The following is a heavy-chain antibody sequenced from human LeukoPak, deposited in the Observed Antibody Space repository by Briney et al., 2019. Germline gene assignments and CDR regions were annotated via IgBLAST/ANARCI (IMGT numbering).Heavy chain of an antibody. CDR1: GFTLSDHY. J-gene: IGHJ3*02. V-gene: IGHV3-64D*09. Sequence: GGSLRLSCAASGFTLSDHYMDWVRQAPGKGLEYVSAISYNGDTTYYADSVKGRFSISRDNSKNTLDLQMNSLRPEDTAVYYCVSDRETQEQIWGPGTLVTVSS. CDR3: VSDRETQEQI. CDR2: ISYNGDTT. D-gene: IGHD1-26*01.